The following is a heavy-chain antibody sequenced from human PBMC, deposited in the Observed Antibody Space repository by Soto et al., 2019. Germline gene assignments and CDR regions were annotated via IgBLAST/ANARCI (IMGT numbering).Heavy chain of an antibody. CDR3: VRESLDGPFDY. D-gene: IGHD1-1*01. CDR2: IYSGGSP. J-gene: IGHJ4*02. Sequence: EVQLVESGGGLVQPGGSLRLSCAASGFTVSSHYMSWVRQASGKGLEWVSVIYSGGSPYYADSVKGRFTISRHNSNNTLSLQMSSLRPEDTAVYYCVRESLDGPFDYWGQGTLVTVSS. CDR1: GFTVSSHY. V-gene: IGHV3-53*04.